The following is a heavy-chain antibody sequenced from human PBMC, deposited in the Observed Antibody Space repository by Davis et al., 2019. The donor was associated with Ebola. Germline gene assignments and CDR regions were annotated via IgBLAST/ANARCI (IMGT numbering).Heavy chain of an antibody. CDR3: AKDSHSGSYYSALSS. Sequence: GESLKISCAASGFTFSSYAMSWVRQAPGKGLEWVSTFSGSGGSTYYADSVKGRFTISRDNSKNTLYLQMNSLRAEDTAVYYCAKDSHSGSYYSALSSWGQGTLVTVSS. V-gene: IGHV3-23*01. CDR2: FSGSGGST. D-gene: IGHD3-10*01. CDR1: GFTFSSYA. J-gene: IGHJ5*02.